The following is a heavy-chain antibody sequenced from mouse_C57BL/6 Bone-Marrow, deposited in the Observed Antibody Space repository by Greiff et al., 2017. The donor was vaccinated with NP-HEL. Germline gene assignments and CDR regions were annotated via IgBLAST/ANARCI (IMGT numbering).Heavy chain of an antibody. D-gene: IGHD2-3*01. CDR2: IYPRSGNP. CDR1: GYTFTSYG. Sequence: QVQLQQSGAELARPGASVKLSCKASGYTFTSYGISWVKQRTGQGLEWIGEIYPRSGNPYYNEKFKGKATLTADKSSSTAYMELRSLTSEDSAVYFCARDDGYYPYAMDYWGQGTSVTVSS. J-gene: IGHJ4*01. CDR3: ARDDGYYPYAMDY. V-gene: IGHV1-81*01.